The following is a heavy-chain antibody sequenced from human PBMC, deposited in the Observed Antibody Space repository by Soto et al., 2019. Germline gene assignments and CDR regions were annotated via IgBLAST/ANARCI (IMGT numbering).Heavy chain of an antibody. CDR3: ARCGDSSGYYSYAIEY. CDR2: INHSGST. J-gene: IGHJ4*02. D-gene: IGHD3-22*01. V-gene: IGHV4-34*01. CDR1: YGSFSGYY. Sequence: SQPLSLTCTVYYGSFSGYYWSWILKNPFKVLEWIGEINHSGSTNYNPSLKSRVTISVDTSKNQFSLKLSSVTAADTAVYYCARCGDSSGYYSYAIEYWGQGTLVTVSS.